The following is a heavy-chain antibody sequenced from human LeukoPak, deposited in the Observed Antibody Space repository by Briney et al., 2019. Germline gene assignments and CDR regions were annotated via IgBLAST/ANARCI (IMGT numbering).Heavy chain of an antibody. D-gene: IGHD1-26*01. CDR1: GSTFNTHI. CDR2: ITPIIGTT. Sequence: GASVKVSCTSSGSTFNTHIFNWVRQAPGQGLEWMGRITPIIGTTKYAQRFQGRVTITADTSTSTAYLELRGLTYDDSAVYYCTRVTLRGSKYNWFDPWGQGTHVSVSS. J-gene: IGHJ5*02. V-gene: IGHV1-69*08. CDR3: TRVTLRGSKYNWFDP.